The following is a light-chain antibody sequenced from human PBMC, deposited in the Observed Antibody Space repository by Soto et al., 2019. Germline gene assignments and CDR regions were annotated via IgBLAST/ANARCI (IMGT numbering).Light chain of an antibody. J-gene: IGKJ5*01. CDR3: QQYNSYPIT. CDR2: KAS. Sequence: DIQMTQSPSTLSASVGDRVTITCRASQSMSSWLAWYQQKPGKAPKLLIYKASSLESGVPSRFSGSGSGTEFTLTITSLQPDAFATYYCQQYNSYPITFGQGTRLEIK. V-gene: IGKV1-5*03. CDR1: QSMSSW.